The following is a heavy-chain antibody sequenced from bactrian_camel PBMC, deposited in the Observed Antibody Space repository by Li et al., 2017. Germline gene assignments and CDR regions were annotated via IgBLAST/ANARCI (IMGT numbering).Heavy chain of an antibody. CDR2: ITRDGTT. Sequence: HVQLVESGGGSVQAGGSLTLSCAASGNIDDSIVMAWFRQSPGMKREGVAGITRDGTTYYTESVRGRFTISQGTAKTTVYLQMDNLKPEDTAVYYCAVDSSFVTCDGAQGTQVTVS. CDR3: AVDSSFVTCD. V-gene: IGHV3S53*01. J-gene: IGHJ4*01. CDR1: GNIDDSIV. D-gene: IGHD7*01.